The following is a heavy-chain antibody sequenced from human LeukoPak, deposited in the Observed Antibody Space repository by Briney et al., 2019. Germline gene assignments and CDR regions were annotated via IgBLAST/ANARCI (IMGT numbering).Heavy chain of an antibody. V-gene: IGHV7-4-1*04. CDR2: INTNTGNP. J-gene: IGHJ4*02. CDR1: GYTFTSYA. D-gene: IGHD3-22*01. Sequence: GASVKVSCKASGYTFTSYAMNWVRQAPGQGLEWMGWINTNTGNPTYAQGFTGRFVFSLDTSVSMAYLQISSLKAEDTAVYYCARVTRDSSGYYSQIDYWGQGTLVTVSS. CDR3: ARVTRDSSGYYSQIDY.